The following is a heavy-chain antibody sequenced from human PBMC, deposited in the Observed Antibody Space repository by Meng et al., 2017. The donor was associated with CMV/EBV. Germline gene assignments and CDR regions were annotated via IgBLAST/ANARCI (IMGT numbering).Heavy chain of an antibody. CDR3: ARGGTTATSRRNERTSFYYYYGMDV. Sequence: SVKVSCKASGGTFSSYAISWVRQAPGQGLEWMGGIIPILGIANYAQKFQGRVTITADKSTSTAYMELSSLRSEDTAVYYCARGGTTATSRRNERTSFYYYYGMDVWGQGTTVTVSS. CDR1: GGTFSSYA. D-gene: IGHD4-11*01. CDR2: IIPILGIA. V-gene: IGHV1-69*10. J-gene: IGHJ6*02.